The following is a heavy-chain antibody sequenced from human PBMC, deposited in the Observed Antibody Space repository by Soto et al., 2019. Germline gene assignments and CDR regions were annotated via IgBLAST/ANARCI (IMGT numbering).Heavy chain of an antibody. CDR2: IKQDGSEK. Sequence: EVQLVESGGGLVQPGGSLRLSCAASGFTFSSHWMSWVRQASGKGLEWLASIKQDGSEKHYVDSVKGRFTISRDNAKNSPYLQMNSLRVEDTAVYYCARVYYDYVWGSYPLVYWGQGTLVTVSS. CDR3: ARVYYDYVWGSYPLVY. V-gene: IGHV3-7*01. D-gene: IGHD3-16*02. CDR1: GFTFSSHW. J-gene: IGHJ4*02.